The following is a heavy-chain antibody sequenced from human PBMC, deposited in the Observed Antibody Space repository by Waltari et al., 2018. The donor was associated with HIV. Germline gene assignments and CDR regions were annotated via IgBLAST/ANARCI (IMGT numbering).Heavy chain of an antibody. CDR2: IYWDDDK. J-gene: IGHJ3*02. CDR3: AHIGVPYYYDSSGPSTRIDAFDI. CDR1: GFSLSTSGVG. D-gene: IGHD3-22*01. Sequence: QITLKESGPTLVKPTQTLPLTCTFSGFSLSTSGVGVGWIRQPPGKALAWLALIYWDDDKRYSPSLKSRLTITKDTSKNQLVLTMTNMDPVDTATYYCAHIGVPYYYDSSGPSTRIDAFDIWGQGTMVTVSS. V-gene: IGHV2-5*02.